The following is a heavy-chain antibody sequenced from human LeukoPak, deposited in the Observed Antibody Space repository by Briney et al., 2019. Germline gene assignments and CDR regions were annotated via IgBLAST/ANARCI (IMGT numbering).Heavy chain of an antibody. V-gene: IGHV3-33*06. J-gene: IGHJ3*02. Sequence: PGGSLRLCCAASGFTFSNYGMHWVRQAPGKGLEWVAVIWYDERNKYYADSVKGRFTISRDNSKNTLYLQMNSLRAEDTAVYYCANDPSGSYDDAFDIWGQGTMVTVSS. D-gene: IGHD1-26*01. CDR3: ANDPSGSYDDAFDI. CDR1: GFTFSNYG. CDR2: IWYDERNK.